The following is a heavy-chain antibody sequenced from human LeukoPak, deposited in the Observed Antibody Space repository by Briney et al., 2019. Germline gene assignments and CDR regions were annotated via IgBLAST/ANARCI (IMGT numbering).Heavy chain of an antibody. CDR3: ARSYYDIFPFDYYYMDV. V-gene: IGHV1-69*05. D-gene: IGHD3-9*01. CDR2: IIPIFGTA. CDR1: GGTFSSYA. Sequence: ASVKVSCKASGGTFSSYAISWVRQAPGQGLEWMGGIIPIFGTANYAQKFQGRVTITTDESTSTAYMELSSLRSEDTAVYYCARSYYDIFPFDYYYMDVWGKGTTVTVSS. J-gene: IGHJ6*03.